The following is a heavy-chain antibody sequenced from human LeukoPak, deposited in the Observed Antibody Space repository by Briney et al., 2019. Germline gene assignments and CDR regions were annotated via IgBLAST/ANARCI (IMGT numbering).Heavy chain of an antibody. CDR1: GFTFSTYS. D-gene: IGHD5-18*01. CDR3: ARELKFAMAAYDY. CDR2: ISSSSGTM. J-gene: IGHJ4*02. V-gene: IGHV3-48*01. Sequence: GGSLRLSCVVSGFTFSTYSMNWVRQAPGEGLEWVSYISSSSGTMHYADSVKGRFTISRDSAKNSLYLQMNSLRAEDTAVYFCARELKFAMAAYDYWGQGTLVSVSS.